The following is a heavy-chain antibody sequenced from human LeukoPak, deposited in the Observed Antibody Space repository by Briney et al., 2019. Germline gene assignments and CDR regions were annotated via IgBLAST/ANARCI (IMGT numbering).Heavy chain of an antibody. Sequence: GRSLRLSCAASGFTFRSYGMYWVRQAPGKGLERVAVIWYDGSNKYYADSVKGRFTISRDNSKNTLYVQMNSLRAEDTAVYYCATVRGASGSYYIDYWGQGTLVTVSS. CDR3: ATVRGASGSYYIDY. V-gene: IGHV3-33*01. CDR2: IWYDGSNK. J-gene: IGHJ4*02. CDR1: GFTFRSYG. D-gene: IGHD1-26*01.